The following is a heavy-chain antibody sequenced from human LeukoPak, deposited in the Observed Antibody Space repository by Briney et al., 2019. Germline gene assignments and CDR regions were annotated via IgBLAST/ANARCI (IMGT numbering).Heavy chain of an antibody. V-gene: IGHV3-43*02. J-gene: IGHJ4*02. CDR2: ISGNGGST. Sequence: GGSLRLSCAASGFTFDDYAMHWVRQAPGKGLEWVSLISGNGGSTYYADSVKGRFTISRDNSKNSLYLQMNSLRTEDTALYYCAKDNYDYYDSSGYLIAYYFDYWGQGTLVTVSS. D-gene: IGHD3-22*01. CDR3: AKDNYDYYDSSGYLIAYYFDY. CDR1: GFTFDDYA.